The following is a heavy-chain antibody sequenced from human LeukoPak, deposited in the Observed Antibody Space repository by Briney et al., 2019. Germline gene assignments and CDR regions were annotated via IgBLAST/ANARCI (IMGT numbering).Heavy chain of an antibody. V-gene: IGHV3-30*04. D-gene: IGHD6-13*01. CDR3: ASDTIIAAAGTISYYYYYMDV. CDR2: ISYDGSNK. Sequence: GGSLRLSCAASGFTFSSYAMHWVRQAPGKGLEWVAVISYDGSNKYYADSVKGRFTISRDNSKNTLYLQMNSLRAEDTAVYYCASDTIIAAAGTISYYYYYMDVWGKATTVTVSS. CDR1: GFTFSSYA. J-gene: IGHJ6*03.